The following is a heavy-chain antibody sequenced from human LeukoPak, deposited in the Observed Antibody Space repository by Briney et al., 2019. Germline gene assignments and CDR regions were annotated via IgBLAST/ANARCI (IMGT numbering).Heavy chain of an antibody. D-gene: IGHD3-10*01. V-gene: IGHV3-33*01. CDR1: GFTFSSYG. Sequence: PGRSLRLSCAASGFTFSSYGMHWVRQAPGKGPEWVAVIWYDGSNKYYADSVKGRFTISRDNSKNTLYLQMNSLKTEDTAVYYCGRSKYFDYWGQGTLVTVSS. CDR2: IWYDGSNK. CDR3: GRSKYFDY. J-gene: IGHJ4*02.